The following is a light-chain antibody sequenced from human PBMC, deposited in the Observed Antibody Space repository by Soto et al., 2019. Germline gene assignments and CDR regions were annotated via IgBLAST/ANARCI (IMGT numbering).Light chain of an antibody. CDR3: CSYTSLSTVV. CDR1: SSDVGGYNH. V-gene: IGLV2-14*01. J-gene: IGLJ2*01. CDR2: AVS. Sequence: QSVLTQPASVSGSPGQSITISCTGTSSDVGGYNHVSWYQHSPGKAPKLILFAVSDRPSGVSHRFSGSKSGNTASLTISELQAEDEADYYCCSYTSLSTVVFGGGTKVTVL.